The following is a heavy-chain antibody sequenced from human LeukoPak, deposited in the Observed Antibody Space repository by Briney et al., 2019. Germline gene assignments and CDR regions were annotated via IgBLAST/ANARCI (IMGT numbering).Heavy chain of an antibody. CDR1: GFTFSSYA. V-gene: IGHV3-30-3*01. CDR2: ISYDGSNK. Sequence: GGSLRLSCAASGFTFSSYAMHWVRQAPGKGLEWVAVISYDGSNKYYADSVKGRFTISRDNSKNTLYLQMNSLRAEDTAVYYCARDISSGYSRGFDYRGQGTLVTVSS. D-gene: IGHD3-22*01. CDR3: ARDISSGYSRGFDY. J-gene: IGHJ4*02.